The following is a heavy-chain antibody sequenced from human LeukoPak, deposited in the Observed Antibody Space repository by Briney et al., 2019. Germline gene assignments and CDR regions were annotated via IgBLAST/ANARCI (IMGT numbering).Heavy chain of an antibody. CDR3: ANPRPRPGMDV. Sequence: PGGSLRLSCAASGFSFGSYSMNWVRLAPGKGLEWVSYISGSGTTIYYADSVRGRFTISRDNAKNSLFLQMNSLRAEDTAVYYCANPRPRPGMDVWGQGTTVTVSS. CDR2: ISGSGTTI. V-gene: IGHV3-48*01. CDR1: GFSFGSYS. J-gene: IGHJ6*02.